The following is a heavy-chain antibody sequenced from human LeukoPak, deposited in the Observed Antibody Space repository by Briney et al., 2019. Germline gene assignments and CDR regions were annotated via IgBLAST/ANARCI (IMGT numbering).Heavy chain of an antibody. Sequence: SGGSLRLSCAASGFTFSSYAMSWVRQAPGKGLEWVSAISGSGGSTYYADFVKGRFTISRDNSKNTLYLQMNSLRAEDTAVYYCAREGLRMAASNLDAFDIWGQGTMVTVSS. J-gene: IGHJ3*02. D-gene: IGHD5-24*01. CDR1: GFTFSSYA. CDR3: AREGLRMAASNLDAFDI. CDR2: ISGSGGST. V-gene: IGHV3-23*01.